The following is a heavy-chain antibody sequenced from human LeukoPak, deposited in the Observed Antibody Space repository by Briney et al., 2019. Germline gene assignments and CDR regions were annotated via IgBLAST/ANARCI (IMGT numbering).Heavy chain of an antibody. D-gene: IGHD1-26*01. CDR1: GFTFSSYE. J-gene: IGHJ3*02. CDR2: ISSSGSTI. Sequence: PGGSLRLSCAASGFTFSSYEMKWVRQAPGKGLGWVSYISSSGSTIYYADSVKGRFTISRDNAKNSLYLQMNSLRAEDTAVYYCARNSGSYYRYNDAFDIWGQGTMVTVSS. V-gene: IGHV3-48*03. CDR3: ARNSGSYYRYNDAFDI.